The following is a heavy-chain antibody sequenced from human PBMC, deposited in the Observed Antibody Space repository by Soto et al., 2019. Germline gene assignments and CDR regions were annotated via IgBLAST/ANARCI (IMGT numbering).Heavy chain of an antibody. CDR1: GYTFTSYY. CDR2: INPSGGST. J-gene: IGHJ6*02. Sequence: GASVKVSCKASGYTFTSYYMHWVRQPPGQGLEWMGIINPSGGSTSYAQKFQGRVTMASDTSTITVYMELSSLRSEDTDVYYCAREPNYYDSSALGYYYYGMYVWGQGTTFTVSS. V-gene: IGHV1-46*01. D-gene: IGHD3-22*01. CDR3: AREPNYYDSSALGYYYYGMYV.